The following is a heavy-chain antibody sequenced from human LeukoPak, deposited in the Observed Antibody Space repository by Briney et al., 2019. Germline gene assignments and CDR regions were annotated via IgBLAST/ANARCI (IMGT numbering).Heavy chain of an antibody. CDR2: IIPILGIA. J-gene: IGHJ4*02. V-gene: IGHV1-69*04. D-gene: IGHD3-22*01. Sequence: SVKVSCKASGGTFSSYAISWVRQAPGQGLEWMGRIIPILGIANYAQKFQGRVTITADKSTSTAYMELSSLRSEDTAVYYCARRSHYYDSSGYYPNYYFDYWGQGTLVTVSS. CDR1: GGTFSSYA. CDR3: ARRSHYYDSSGYYPNYYFDY.